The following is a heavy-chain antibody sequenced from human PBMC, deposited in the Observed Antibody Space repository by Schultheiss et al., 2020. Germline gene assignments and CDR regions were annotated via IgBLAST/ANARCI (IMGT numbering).Heavy chain of an antibody. CDR1: GGSFRGYY. Sequence: SETLSLTCAVYGGSFRGYYWSWIRQPPGKGLEWIGEINYSGSTNYNPSLKNRVTISVDTSKNQLSLKVSYVTAADTAVYYCARGLSRSTSYLVLIPAASSRWFDPWGQETLVTVAS. J-gene: IGHJ5*02. CDR3: ARGLSRSTSYLVLIPAASSRWFDP. CDR2: INYSGST. D-gene: IGHD2-2*01. V-gene: IGHV4-34*01.